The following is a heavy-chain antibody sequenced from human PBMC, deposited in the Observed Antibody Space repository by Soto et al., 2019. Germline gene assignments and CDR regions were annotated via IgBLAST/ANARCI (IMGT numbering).Heavy chain of an antibody. CDR2: IRSKANSYAT. CDR3: TRPGSSSWFVTGFDY. D-gene: IGHD6-13*01. J-gene: IGHJ4*02. Sequence: EVQLVESGGGLVQPGGSLKLSCAASGFTFSGSAMHWVRQASGKGLEWVGRIRSKANSYATAYAASVKGRFTISRDDSKNTAYLQMNSLKTEDTAVYYCTRPGSSSWFVTGFDYWGQGTLVTVSS. V-gene: IGHV3-73*02. CDR1: GFTFSGSA.